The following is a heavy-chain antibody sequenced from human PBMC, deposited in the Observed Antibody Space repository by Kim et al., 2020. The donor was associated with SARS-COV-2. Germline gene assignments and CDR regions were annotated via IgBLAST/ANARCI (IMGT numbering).Heavy chain of an antibody. D-gene: IGHD6-6*01. J-gene: IGHJ3*02. V-gene: IGHV3-66*01. CDR1: GFTVSSNY. CDR3: ARDPRSSSIAEPEGASDI. Sequence: GGSLRLSCAASGFTVSSNYMSWVRQAPGKGLEWVAVIYSGGSTYYSDSVEGRLTISRDNSKNTLYLQMNSLRAEDTAVYYCARDPRSSSIAEPEGASDIWGQGTMVTVSS. CDR2: IYSGGST.